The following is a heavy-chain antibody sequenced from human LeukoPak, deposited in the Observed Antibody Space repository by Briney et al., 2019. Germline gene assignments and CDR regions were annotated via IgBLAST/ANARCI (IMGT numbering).Heavy chain of an antibody. Sequence: SETLSLTCTVSGGSISSYYWSWIRQPPGKGLEWIGYIYYSGSTNYNPSLKSRVTISVDTSKNQFSLKLSSVTPANTAAYYCARTMHSSSWYFDYYYYYGMDVWGQGTTVTVSS. CDR3: ARTMHSSSWYFDYYYYYGMDV. D-gene: IGHD6-13*01. CDR2: IYYSGST. CDR1: GGSISSYY. J-gene: IGHJ6*02. V-gene: IGHV4-59*01.